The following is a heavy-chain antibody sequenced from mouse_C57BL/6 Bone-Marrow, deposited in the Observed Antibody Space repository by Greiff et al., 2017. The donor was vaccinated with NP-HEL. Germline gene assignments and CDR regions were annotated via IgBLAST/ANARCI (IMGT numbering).Heavy chain of an antibody. D-gene: IGHD1-1*01. Sequence: EVMLVESGGGLVKPGGSLKLSCAASGFTFSDYGMHWVRQAPEKGLEWVAYISSGSSTIYYADTVKGRFTISRDNAKNTLFLQMTSLRSEDTAMYYCARPQYYGRRTPWFAYWGQGTLVTVSA. CDR1: GFTFSDYG. J-gene: IGHJ3*01. V-gene: IGHV5-17*01. CDR2: ISSGSSTI. CDR3: ARPQYYGRRTPWFAY.